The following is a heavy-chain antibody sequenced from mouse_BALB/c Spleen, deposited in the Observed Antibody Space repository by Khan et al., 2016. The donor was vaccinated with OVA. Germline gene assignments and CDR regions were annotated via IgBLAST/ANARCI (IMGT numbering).Heavy chain of an antibody. J-gene: IGHJ4*01. D-gene: IGHD1-2*01. Sequence: IQLVQSGAEFVKPGASVRLSCTASGFNIKNTYIHWVKQRPEQGLEWIGRIDPANGNTKYDPKFQDKATITADTSSNTVYLQLSSLTSEDPSVYYCTYSLLLDAMDYWGQRTSVTVSS. V-gene: IGHV14-3*02. CDR1: GFNIKNTY. CDR2: IDPANGNT. CDR3: TYSLLLDAMDY.